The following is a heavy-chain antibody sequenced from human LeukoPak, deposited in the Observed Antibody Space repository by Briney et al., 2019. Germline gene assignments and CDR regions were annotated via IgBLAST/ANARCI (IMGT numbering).Heavy chain of an antibody. J-gene: IGHJ4*02. CDR1: GGSFSGYY. CDR2: IYYSGST. V-gene: IGHV4-59*01. Sequence: SETLSLTCAVYGGSFSGYYWSWIRQPPGKGLEWIGYIYYSGSTNYNPSLKSRVTISVDTSKNQFSLKLSSVTAADTAVYYCARGYFSYDYDSSGYFGLWGQGTLVTVSS. D-gene: IGHD3-22*01. CDR3: ARGYFSYDYDSSGYFGL.